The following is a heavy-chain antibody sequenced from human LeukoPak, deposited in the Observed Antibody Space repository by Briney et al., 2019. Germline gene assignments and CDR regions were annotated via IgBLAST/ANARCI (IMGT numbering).Heavy chain of an antibody. Sequence: ASVKVSCKASGYTFTDYYIHWVRQAPGQGLEWMGWINPKSGGTNYAQKFQGRVTMTRDTSTSTVYMELSSLRSEDTAVYYCARDYYSNYGYYYYGMDVWGQGTTVTVSS. CDR3: ARDYYSNYGYYYYGMDV. J-gene: IGHJ6*02. CDR2: INPKSGGT. CDR1: GYTFTDYY. V-gene: IGHV1-2*02. D-gene: IGHD4-4*01.